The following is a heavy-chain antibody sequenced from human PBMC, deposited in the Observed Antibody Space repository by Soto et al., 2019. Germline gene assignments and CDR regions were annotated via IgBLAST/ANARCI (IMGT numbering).Heavy chain of an antibody. J-gene: IGHJ5*02. Sequence: SVKVSCKASGGTFSSYAISWVRQAPGQGLEWMGGIIPIFGTANYAQKFQGRVTITADESTSTAYMELSSLRSEDTAVYYCARDTMNYYDSTSPRYNWFDPWGQGTLVTVSS. CDR2: IIPIFGTA. V-gene: IGHV1-69*13. CDR1: GGTFSSYA. CDR3: ARDTMNYYDSTSPRYNWFDP. D-gene: IGHD3-22*01.